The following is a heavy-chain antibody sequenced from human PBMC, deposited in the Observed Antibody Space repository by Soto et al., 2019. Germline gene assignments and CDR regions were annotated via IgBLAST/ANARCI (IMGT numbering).Heavy chain of an antibody. D-gene: IGHD3-22*01. J-gene: IGHJ4*02. CDR1: GGSISSGGYS. Sequence: QLQLQESGSGLVKPSQTLSLTCAVSGGSISSGGYSWSWIRQPPGKGLVWIGYIYHSGSTYYNPSHKSRVTISVDRSKNQFSLKLSSVTAADTAVYYCASGGAYDSSGYFDYWGQGTLVTVSS. CDR3: ASGGAYDSSGYFDY. CDR2: IYHSGST. V-gene: IGHV4-30-2*01.